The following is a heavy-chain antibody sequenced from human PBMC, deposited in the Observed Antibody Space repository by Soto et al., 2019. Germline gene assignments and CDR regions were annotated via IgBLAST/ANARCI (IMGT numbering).Heavy chain of an antibody. J-gene: IGHJ6*03. CDR3: ARPSGYYYYMDV. CDR1: GGSISSYY. Sequence: LSLTCTVSGGSISSYYWSWIRQPPGKGLEWIGYIYYSGSTNYNPSLKSRVTISVDTSKNQFSLKLSSVTAADTAVYYCARPSGYYYYMDVWGKGTTVTVSS. V-gene: IGHV4-59*08. CDR2: IYYSGST.